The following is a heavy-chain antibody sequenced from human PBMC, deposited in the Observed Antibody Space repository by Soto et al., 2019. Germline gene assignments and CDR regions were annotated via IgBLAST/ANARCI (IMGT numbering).Heavy chain of an antibody. D-gene: IGHD3-22*01. V-gene: IGHV5-10-1*01. CDR3: ARPPDHYDSSGYLTLDY. CDR2: IDPSDSYT. J-gene: IGHJ4*02. CDR1: GYSFTSYW. Sequence: PGESLKISCKGSGYSFTSYWISWVRQMPGKGLEWMGRIDPSDSYTNYSPSFQGHVTISADKSISTAYLQWSSLKASDTAMYYYARPPDHYDSSGYLTLDYWGQGTLVTVSS.